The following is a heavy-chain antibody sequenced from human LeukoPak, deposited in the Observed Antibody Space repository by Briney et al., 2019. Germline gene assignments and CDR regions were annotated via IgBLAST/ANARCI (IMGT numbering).Heavy chain of an antibody. CDR2: IIPILGIA. CDR1: GGTFSSYA. J-gene: IGHJ4*02. V-gene: IGHV1-69*04. Sequence: SVKVSCKASGGTFSSYAISWVRQAPGQGLEWMGRIIPILGIANYAQKFQGRVTITADKSTSTAYMELSSLRSEDTAVYYCARDTAYYYGSGSLDYWGQGTLVTVSS. CDR3: ARDTAYYYGSGSLDY. D-gene: IGHD3-10*01.